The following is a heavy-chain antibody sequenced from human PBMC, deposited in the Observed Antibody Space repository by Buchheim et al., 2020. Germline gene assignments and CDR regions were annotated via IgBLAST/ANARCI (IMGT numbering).Heavy chain of an antibody. J-gene: IGHJ4*02. D-gene: IGHD3-16*01. CDR2: IKSKTDGGTT. CDR3: TTALTITFGERYFDF. V-gene: IGHV3-15*01. CDR1: GFTFSNVW. Sequence: EVVLVESGGGLVKPGESLRLSCAASGFTFSNVWMSWVRQAPGKGLEWVGHIKSKTDGGTTDYAASVKGRFTISKDASKNTQYLQMNSLKTEDTAVYYCTTALTITFGERYFDFWGQGTL.